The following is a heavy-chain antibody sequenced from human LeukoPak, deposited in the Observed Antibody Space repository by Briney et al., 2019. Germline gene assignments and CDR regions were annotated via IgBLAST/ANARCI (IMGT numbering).Heavy chain of an antibody. V-gene: IGHV3-20*01. J-gene: IGHJ5*02. CDR1: GFTFEDHG. D-gene: IGHD4-23*01. Sequence: GGSLRLSCAASGFTFEDHGVSWVRQVSGKGLEWVSGIHWSGVGTGYAASVKGRFTISRDNAKNSLYLEMNSLRAEDTALYHCVREGYAGNSDLWGQGTLVTVSS. CDR2: IHWSGVGT. CDR3: VREGYAGNSDL.